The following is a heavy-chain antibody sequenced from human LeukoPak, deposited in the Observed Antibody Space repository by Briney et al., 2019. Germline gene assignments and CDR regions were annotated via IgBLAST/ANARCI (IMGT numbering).Heavy chain of an antibody. J-gene: IGHJ4*02. CDR1: GLSFNDYY. CDR3: VRDQDYCTASSCSFYFDY. D-gene: IGHD2-2*01. Sequence: GGSLRLSCAASGLSFNDYYMNWIRQSPGKGLEWISYISSNGNSIYYADSVKGRFTISRDNAKNSLYLHMNSLRVDDTAVYYCVRDQDYCTASSCSFYFDYWGQGTLVTVSS. CDR2: ISSNGNSI. V-gene: IGHV3-11*04.